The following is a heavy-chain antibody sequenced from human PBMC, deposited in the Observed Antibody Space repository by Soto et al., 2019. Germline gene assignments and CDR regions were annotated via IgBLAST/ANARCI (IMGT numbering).Heavy chain of an antibody. CDR2: IYSGGST. Sequence: GGSLRLSCAASGFTVSSNYMSWVRQAPGKGLEWVSVIYSGGSTYYADSVKGRFTISRDNSKNTLYLQMNSLRAEDTAVYYCGRSGDYYYYYMDVWGKGTTVTVSS. J-gene: IGHJ6*03. CDR3: GRSGDYYYYYMDV. V-gene: IGHV3-66*01. CDR1: GFTVSSNY. D-gene: IGHD3-10*01.